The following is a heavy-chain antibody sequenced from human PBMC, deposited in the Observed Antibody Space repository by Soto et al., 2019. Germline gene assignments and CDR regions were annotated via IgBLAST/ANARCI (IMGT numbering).Heavy chain of an antibody. Sequence: EVQLLESGGDLVQPGGSLRLSCAASGFAFNTYAMTWVRQSPGKGLEWVSCITNSGGSTYFADSVKGRFTISRDNSKSTLYLQMSSLSAEDTAVYYCARGGARDGYRDLDYWGPGTQVTVSS. CDR1: GFAFNTYA. V-gene: IGHV3-23*01. J-gene: IGHJ4*02. D-gene: IGHD5-18*01. CDR3: ARGGARDGYRDLDY. CDR2: ITNSGGST.